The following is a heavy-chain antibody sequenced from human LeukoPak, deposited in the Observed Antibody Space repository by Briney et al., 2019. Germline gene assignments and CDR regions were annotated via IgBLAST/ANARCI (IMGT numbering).Heavy chain of an antibody. CDR2: IRYDGSNK. D-gene: IGHD4/OR15-4a*01. V-gene: IGHV3-30*02. J-gene: IGHJ4*02. CDR3: ARRAGAYSHPYDY. Sequence: PGGSLRLSCAASGFTFSSYGMHWVRQAPGKGLEWVAFIRYDGSNKYYADSVKGRFTISRDNSKNTLYLQMNSLRAEDTAVYYCARRAGAYSHPYDYWGQGTRVTVSS. CDR1: GFTFSSYG.